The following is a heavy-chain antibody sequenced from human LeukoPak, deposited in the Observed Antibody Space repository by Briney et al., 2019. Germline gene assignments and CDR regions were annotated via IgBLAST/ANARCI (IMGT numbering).Heavy chain of an antibody. V-gene: IGHV3-74*01. CDR2: FYSDGSST. CDR3: AGQRWLQSDFDY. J-gene: IGHJ4*02. CDR1: GFTFSSYN. D-gene: IGHD5-24*01. Sequence: GGSLRLSCAASGFTFSSYNMNWVRQAPGKGLVWVSRFYSDGSSTSYADSVKGRFTISRDNAKNTLYLQMNSLRAEDTAVYYCAGQRWLQSDFDYWGQGTLVTVSS.